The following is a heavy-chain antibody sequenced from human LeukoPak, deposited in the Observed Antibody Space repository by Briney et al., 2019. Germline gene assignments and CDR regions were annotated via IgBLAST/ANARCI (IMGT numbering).Heavy chain of an antibody. V-gene: IGHV3-33*01. J-gene: IGHJ4*02. D-gene: IGHD1-26*01. Sequence: PGGSLRLSCAASGFTFSSYGMHWVRQAPGKGLEWVAVIWYDGSNKYYADSVKGRFTISRDNSKNTLYLQMNSLRAEDTAVYYCARAEYKWEPRSVCYWGQGTLVTVSS. CDR3: ARAEYKWEPRSVCY. CDR2: IWYDGSNK. CDR1: GFTFSSYG.